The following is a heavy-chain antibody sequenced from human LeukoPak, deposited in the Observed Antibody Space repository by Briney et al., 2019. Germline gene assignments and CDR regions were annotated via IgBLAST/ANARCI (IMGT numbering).Heavy chain of an antibody. Sequence: ASVKVSCKASGYTFTGYYMHWVRQATGQGLEWMGWMNPNSGNTGYAQKFQGRVTITRNTSISTAYMELRSLRSDDTAVYYCARTSHYVDIAATIPYGIYYFDYWGQGTLVTVSS. D-gene: IGHD5-12*01. CDR1: GYTFTGYY. J-gene: IGHJ4*02. V-gene: IGHV1-8*03. CDR3: ARTSHYVDIAATIPYGIYYFDY. CDR2: MNPNSGNT.